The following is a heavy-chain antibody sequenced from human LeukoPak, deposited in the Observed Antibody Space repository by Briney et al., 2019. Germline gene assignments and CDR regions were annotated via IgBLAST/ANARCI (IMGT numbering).Heavy chain of an antibody. CDR3: ARGRGSSSWYSSYYYYYGMDV. V-gene: IGHV4-34*01. CDR1: GGSFSGYY. J-gene: IGHJ6*02. D-gene: IGHD6-13*01. CDR2: INHSGST. Sequence: SETLSLTCAVYGGSFSGYYWSWIRQPPGKGLEWIGEINHSGSTNYNPSLTSRVTISVDTSKNQFSLKLSSVTAADTAVYYCARGRGSSSWYSSYYYYYGMDVWGQGTTVTVSS.